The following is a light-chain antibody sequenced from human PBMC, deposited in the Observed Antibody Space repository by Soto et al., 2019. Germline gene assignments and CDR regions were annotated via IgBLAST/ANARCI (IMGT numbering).Light chain of an antibody. J-gene: IGKJ2*02. CDR3: MQALQGT. Sequence: DLVMTQSPLSLPVTPGEPASISCRSSQSLLHSNGYNYLDWYLQKPGQSPQLLIYLGSNRASGVPDRFSGSGSGTDFTLKISRVEAEDVGVYYCMQALQGTFGQWTKRESK. CDR2: LGS. CDR1: QSLLHSNGYNY. V-gene: IGKV2-28*01.